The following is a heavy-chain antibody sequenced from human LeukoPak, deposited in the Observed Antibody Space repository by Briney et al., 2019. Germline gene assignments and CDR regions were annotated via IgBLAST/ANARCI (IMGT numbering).Heavy chain of an antibody. J-gene: IGHJ4*02. D-gene: IGHD1-20*01. CDR3: ATFGFNWNLGY. CDR1: GFTFSSYE. CDR2: INSDGGDT. V-gene: IGHV3-74*01. Sequence: PGGSLRLSCVASGFTFSSYEMNWVRQPPGKGLVWVSRINSDGGDTGYVDSVKGRFTISRDNAKNTVYLQMNSLRAEDTAVYYCATFGFNWNLGYWGQGTLVTVSS.